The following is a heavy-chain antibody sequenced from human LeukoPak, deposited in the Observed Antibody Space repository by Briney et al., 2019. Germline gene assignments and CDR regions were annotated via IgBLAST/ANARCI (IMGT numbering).Heavy chain of an antibody. CDR1: GYSFTSYC. J-gene: IGHJ3*01. CDR3: GMSGDRVPLQDDVFDV. V-gene: IGHV5-51*01. D-gene: IGHD1-26*01. CDR2: IYPGDSGP. Sequence: GESLKISCKVSGYSFTSYCIGWVRQMPGKGLGWVGIIYPGDSGPTYSPSFQGQVTISVDKSINTAYLQWSSLQASDTAMYYCGMSGDRVPLQDDVFDVWGQGTMVTVST.